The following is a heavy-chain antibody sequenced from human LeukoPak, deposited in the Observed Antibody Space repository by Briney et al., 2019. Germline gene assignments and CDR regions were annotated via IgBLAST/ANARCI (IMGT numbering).Heavy chain of an antibody. CDR1: GFTFSSYA. Sequence: RGSLRLSCAASGFTFSSYAMHWVRQAPGKGLEWVAFIQYDGSIKHYADSAKGRFTISRDNSKNTLYLQMNNLRPEDTAVYYCAKEGGSPNDAFDIWGQGTMVTVSS. V-gene: IGHV3-30*02. CDR3: AKEGGSPNDAFDI. CDR2: IQYDGSIK. D-gene: IGHD2-15*01. J-gene: IGHJ3*02.